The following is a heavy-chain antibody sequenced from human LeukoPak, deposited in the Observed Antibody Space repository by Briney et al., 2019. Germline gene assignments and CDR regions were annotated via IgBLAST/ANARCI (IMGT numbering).Heavy chain of an antibody. Sequence: GGALRLSCAASGFTFSTNGMHWVRQAPGKGVEWVSLITYDGLKTSYADSVKGRFTISRDKSTNTPYLQMNSLRVEDTAVYYCARDFSWTFDFWGQGTLVTVSS. D-gene: IGHD3/OR15-3a*01. J-gene: IGHJ4*02. CDR1: GFTFSTNG. CDR3: ARDFSWTFDF. V-gene: IGHV3-30*03. CDR2: ITYDGLKT.